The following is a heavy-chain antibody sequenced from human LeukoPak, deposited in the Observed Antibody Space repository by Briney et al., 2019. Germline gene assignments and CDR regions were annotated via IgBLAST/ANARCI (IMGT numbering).Heavy chain of an antibody. V-gene: IGHV3-15*01. D-gene: IGHD3-22*01. J-gene: IGHJ3*02. CDR3: TTDLTKGYYYDSRDAFDI. Sequence: GGSLRLSCAASGFTFSNAWMSWVRQAPGKGLEWVGRIKSKTDGGTTDYAAPVKGRFTISRDDSKNTLYLQLNSLKTEDTAVYYCTTDLTKGYYYDSRDAFDIWGQGTMVTVSS. CDR1: GFTFSNAW. CDR2: IKSKTDGGTT.